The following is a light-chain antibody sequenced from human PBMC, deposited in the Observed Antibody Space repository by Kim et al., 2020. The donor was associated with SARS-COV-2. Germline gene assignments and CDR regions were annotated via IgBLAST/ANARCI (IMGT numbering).Light chain of an antibody. Sequence: SVAPGERATLSGRASQSVSSSLAWYQKKPGQAPRLVIYGASTRAAGVPARFSGSVSGAEFTLTISNLQPEDCAVYYCQQYNKWMYTFGQGTKLEI. CDR2: GAS. J-gene: IGKJ2*01. V-gene: IGKV3D-15*01. CDR3: QQYNKWMYT. CDR1: QSVSSS.